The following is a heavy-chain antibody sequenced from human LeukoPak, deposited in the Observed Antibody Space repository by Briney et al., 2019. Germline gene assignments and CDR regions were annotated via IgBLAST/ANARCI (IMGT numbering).Heavy chain of an antibody. D-gene: IGHD3-10*01. CDR2: INHSGST. V-gene: IGHV4-34*01. CDR1: GGSFSGYY. Sequence: SETLSLTCAVYGGSFSGYYWSWLRQPPGKGLEWIGEINHSGSTNYNPSLKSRVTISVDTAKNQFSLKLSSVTAADTAVYYCARIRITMVRFAGWFDPWGQGTLVTVSS. J-gene: IGHJ5*02. CDR3: ARIRITMVRFAGWFDP.